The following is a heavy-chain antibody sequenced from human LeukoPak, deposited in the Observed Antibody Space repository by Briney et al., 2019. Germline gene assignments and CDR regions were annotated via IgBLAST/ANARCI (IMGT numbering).Heavy chain of an antibody. Sequence: SQTLPLTCAISGDSVSSNSAAWNWIRQSPSRGLEWLGRTYYRSKWYNDYAVSVKSRITINPDTSKNQFSLQLNSVTPEDTAVYYCARDSSPYSSGWYSRVPGFDYWGQGTLVTVSS. CDR3: ARDSSPYSSGWYSRVPGFDY. V-gene: IGHV6-1*01. CDR2: TYYRSKWYN. CDR1: GDSVSSNSAA. J-gene: IGHJ4*02. D-gene: IGHD6-19*01.